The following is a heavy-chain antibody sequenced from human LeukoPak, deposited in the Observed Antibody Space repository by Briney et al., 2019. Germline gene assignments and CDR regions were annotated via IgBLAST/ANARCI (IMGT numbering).Heavy chain of an antibody. J-gene: IGHJ5*02. CDR1: GFTFSSYA. CDR2: ISYDGSNK. CDR3: ARDGRFGELLRTGNWFDP. D-gene: IGHD3-10*01. Sequence: PGGSLRLSCAASGFTFSSYAMHWVRQAPGKGLEWVAVISYDGSNKYYADSVKGRFTISRDNSKNTLYLQMNSLRAEDTAVYYCARDGRFGELLRTGNWFDPWGQGTLVTVSS. V-gene: IGHV3-30-3*01.